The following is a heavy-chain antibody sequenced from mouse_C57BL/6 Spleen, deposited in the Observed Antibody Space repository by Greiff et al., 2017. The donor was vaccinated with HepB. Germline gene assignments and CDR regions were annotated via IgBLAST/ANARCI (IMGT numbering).Heavy chain of an antibody. V-gene: IGHV1-55*01. D-gene: IGHD2-3*01. Sequence: QVQLQQPGAELVKPGASVKMSCKASGYTFTSYWITWVKQRPGQGLEWIGDIYPGSGSTNYNEKCKSKATLTVDTSSSTAYMQLSSLTSEDSAVYYCARGGIYDYYAMDYWGQGTSVTVSS. J-gene: IGHJ4*01. CDR2: IYPGSGST. CDR3: ARGGIYDYYAMDY. CDR1: GYTFTSYW.